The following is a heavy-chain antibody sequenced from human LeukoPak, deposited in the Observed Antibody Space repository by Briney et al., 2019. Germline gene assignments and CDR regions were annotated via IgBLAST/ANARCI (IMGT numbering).Heavy chain of an antibody. CDR3: ARLVVGGWFDP. CDR2: IYYSGST. D-gene: IGHD1-26*01. J-gene: IGHJ5*02. CDR1: GGSIRSGDYY. Sequence: PSETLSLTRTVSGGSIRSGDYYWSWIRQPPGKGLEWIGYIYYSGSTYYNPSLKSRVTISVDTSKNQFSLKLSSVTAADTAVYYCARLVVGGWFDPWGQGTLVTVSS. V-gene: IGHV4-30-4*08.